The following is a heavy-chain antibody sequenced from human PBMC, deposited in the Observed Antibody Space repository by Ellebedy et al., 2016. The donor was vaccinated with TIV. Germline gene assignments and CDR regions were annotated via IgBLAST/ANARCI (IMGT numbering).Heavy chain of an antibody. D-gene: IGHD6-19*01. V-gene: IGHV3-7*01. CDR3: TRDAPGWAVAAY. CDR1: GFTFGNYW. Sequence: GESLKISCAASGFTFGNYWMTWVRQAPGKGLEWMANIKYDGSERNYVGSVKGRFTVSRDNAKKSLYLQMDSLRVEDSALYYCTRDAPGWAVAAYWGQGTLVTVSS. J-gene: IGHJ4*02. CDR2: IKYDGSER.